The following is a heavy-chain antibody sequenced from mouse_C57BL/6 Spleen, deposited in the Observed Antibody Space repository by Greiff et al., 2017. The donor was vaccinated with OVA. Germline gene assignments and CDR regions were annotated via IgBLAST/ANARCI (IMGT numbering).Heavy chain of an antibody. CDR3: TRELGPLYAMDY. Sequence: EVMLVESGEGLVKPGGSLKLSCAASGFTFSSYAMSWVRQTPEKRLEWVAYISSGGDYIYYADTVKGRFTISRENARNTLYLQMSSLKSEDTAMYYCTRELGPLYAMDYWGQGTSVTVSS. V-gene: IGHV5-9-1*02. CDR1: GFTFSSYA. CDR2: ISSGGDYI. J-gene: IGHJ4*01. D-gene: IGHD4-1*01.